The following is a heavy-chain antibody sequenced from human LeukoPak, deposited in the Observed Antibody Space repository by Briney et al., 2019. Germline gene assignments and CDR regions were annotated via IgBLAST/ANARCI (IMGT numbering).Heavy chain of an antibody. CDR2: IYTDTIT. CDR1: GGSISSGSYW. V-gene: IGHV4-61*02. D-gene: IGHD3-10*01. Sequence: SETLSLTCTVSGGSISSGSYWWNWIRQPAGKGLEWIGRIYTDTITTYNPSLKSRVTISVDTSKNQFSLKLNSVAAADTAVYYCGRGVQVKQFYGSGVLSPIDSWGQGSLVTVSA. J-gene: IGHJ4*02. CDR3: GRGVQVKQFYGSGVLSPIDS.